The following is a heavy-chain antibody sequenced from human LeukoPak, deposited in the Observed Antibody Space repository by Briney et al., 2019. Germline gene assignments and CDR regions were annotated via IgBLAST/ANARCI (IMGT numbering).Heavy chain of an antibody. CDR1: GGSFSGYY. CDR2: INHSGST. J-gene: IGHJ4*02. V-gene: IGHV4-34*01. Sequence: SETLSLTCADYGGSFSGYYWSWIRQPPGKGLEWIGEINHSGSTNYNPALKSRVTISVDTSKNQFSLKLSSVTAADTAVYYCARHVRFDYWGQGTLVTVSS. CDR3: ARHVRFDY.